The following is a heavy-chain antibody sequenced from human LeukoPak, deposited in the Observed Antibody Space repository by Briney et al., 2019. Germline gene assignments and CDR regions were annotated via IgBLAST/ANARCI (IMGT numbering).Heavy chain of an antibody. J-gene: IGHJ4*02. Sequence: SETLSLTCAVYGGSFSGYYWSWIRQPPGKGLEWIGEINHSGSTNYNPSLKSRVTISVDTSKNQFSLQLNSVTPEDTAVYYCARGVYGSGSYSYYGEWFDYWGQGTLVTVSS. D-gene: IGHD3-10*01. CDR3: ARGVYGSGSYSYYGEWFDY. CDR2: INHSGST. CDR1: GGSFSGYY. V-gene: IGHV4-34*01.